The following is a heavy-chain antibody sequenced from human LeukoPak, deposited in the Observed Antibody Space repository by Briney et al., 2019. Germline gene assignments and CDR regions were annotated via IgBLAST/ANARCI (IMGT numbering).Heavy chain of an antibody. J-gene: IGHJ4*02. CDR1: GGSINNYY. V-gene: IGHV4-59*08. CDR2: IYYSGST. CDR3: ARHAPGYYDN. Sequence: KPSEAPSLTCTVSGGSINNYYWSWIRQPPGKGLEWIGYIYYSGSTSYNPSLKSRVTISVDTSKNQFSLKLSSVTDADTAVYYCARHAPGYYDNWGQGTLDTVSS.